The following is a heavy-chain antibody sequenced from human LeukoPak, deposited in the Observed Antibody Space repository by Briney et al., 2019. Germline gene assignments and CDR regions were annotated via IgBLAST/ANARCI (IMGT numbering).Heavy chain of an antibody. J-gene: IGHJ6*02. Sequence: QPGGLRLSCAASGFTFSSYSMNWVRQAPGKGLEWVSYISSSSSTIYYADSVKGRFTISRDNAKNSLYLQMNSLRAEDTAVYYCARGAVVGATGGGRYYYYYGMDVWGQGTTVTVSS. CDR3: ARGAVVGATGGGRYYYYYGMDV. D-gene: IGHD1-26*01. CDR2: ISSSSSTI. V-gene: IGHV3-48*04. CDR1: GFTFSSYS.